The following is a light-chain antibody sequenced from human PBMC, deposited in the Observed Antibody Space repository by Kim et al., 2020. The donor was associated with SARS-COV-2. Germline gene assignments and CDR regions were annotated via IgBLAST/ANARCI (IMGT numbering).Light chain of an antibody. CDR1: SGDIGNYTF. CDR2: AVS. J-gene: IGLJ3*02. CDR3: TSYTSSIAWV. Sequence: GTSGDIGNYTFIAWYEQRQGKAHKLMIYAVSNRPSGVSDRFSGSKSGSTASLTISGRQAEDEADYHCTSYTSSIAWVFGGGTQLTVL. V-gene: IGLV2-14*04.